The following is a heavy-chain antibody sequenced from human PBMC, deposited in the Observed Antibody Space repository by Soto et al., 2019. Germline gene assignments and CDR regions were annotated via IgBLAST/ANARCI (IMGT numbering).Heavy chain of an antibody. CDR2: ISYDGNKI. J-gene: IGHJ4*02. D-gene: IGHD5-12*01. Sequence: GGSLRLSCAASGFMFGSYAMHWVRQAPGKGLEWVAVISYDGNKIYYADSVKGRFTISRDNSKNTLYLQMNSLRAEDTAVYYCARDRYMVAIVPYYFDYWGPGTLVTVSS. CDR3: ARDRYMVAIVPYYFDY. CDR1: GFMFGSYA. V-gene: IGHV3-30-3*01.